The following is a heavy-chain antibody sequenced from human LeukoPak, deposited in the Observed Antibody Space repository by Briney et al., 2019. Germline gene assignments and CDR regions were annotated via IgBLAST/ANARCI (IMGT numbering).Heavy chain of an antibody. V-gene: IGHV6-1*01. CDR3: ARVTEKQYLPFDS. Sequence: SQTLSLTCAISGDSISSNSAAWNWIRQSPSRGLEWLGRTYYRSRWYNEYALSVKSRITINPDTSKNQFSLQLNSVTPEDTAVYYCARVTEKQYLPFDSWGQGTLVTVSS. J-gene: IGHJ4*02. CDR1: GDSISSNSAA. D-gene: IGHD6-19*01. CDR2: TYYRSRWYN.